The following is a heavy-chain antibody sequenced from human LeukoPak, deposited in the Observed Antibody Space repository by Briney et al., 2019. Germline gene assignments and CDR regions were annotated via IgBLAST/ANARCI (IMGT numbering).Heavy chain of an antibody. D-gene: IGHD6-13*01. CDR3: ARERYSSLSEGIDY. CDR1: GVTFSSYS. Sequence: GGSLRPSCAASGVTFSSYSMNWVRQAPGQGLEWVSYISSSSSTIYYADSVKGRFTISRDNAKNSLYLQMNSLRDEDTAVYYCARERYSSLSEGIDYWGQGTLVTVSS. J-gene: IGHJ4*02. V-gene: IGHV3-48*02. CDR2: ISSSSSTI.